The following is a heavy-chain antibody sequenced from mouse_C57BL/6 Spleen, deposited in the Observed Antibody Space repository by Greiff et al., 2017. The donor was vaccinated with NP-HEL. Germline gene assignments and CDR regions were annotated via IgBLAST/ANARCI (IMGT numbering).Heavy chain of an antibody. CDR1: GYTFTDYN. CDR3: ARWYYDYDEGGAWFAY. CDR2: INPNNGGT. V-gene: IGHV1-22*01. D-gene: IGHD2-4*01. J-gene: IGHJ3*01. Sequence: EVKLMESGPELVKPGASVKMSCKASGYTFTDYNMHWVKQSHGKSLEWIGYINPNNGGTSYNQKFKGKATLTVNKSSSTAYMELRSLTSEDSAVYYCARWYYDYDEGGAWFAYWGQGTLVTVSA.